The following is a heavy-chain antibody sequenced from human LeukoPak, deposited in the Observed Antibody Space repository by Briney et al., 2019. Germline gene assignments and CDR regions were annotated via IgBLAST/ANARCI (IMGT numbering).Heavy chain of an antibody. CDR1: GFTFSSYW. CDR3: AKDDGYSSVYHFDY. CDR2: IKQDGSEK. D-gene: IGHD6-19*01. J-gene: IGHJ4*02. V-gene: IGHV3-7*03. Sequence: GGSLRLSCAASGFTFSSYWMSWVRQAPGKGLEWVANIKQDGSEKYYVDSVKGRFTISRDNAKNSLYLQMNSLRAEDTAVYYCAKDDGYSSVYHFDYWGQGTLVTVSS.